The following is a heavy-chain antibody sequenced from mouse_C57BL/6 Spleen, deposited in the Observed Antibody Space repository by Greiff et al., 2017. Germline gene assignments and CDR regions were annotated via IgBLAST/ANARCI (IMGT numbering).Heavy chain of an antibody. D-gene: IGHD1-1*01. CDR1: GYTFTDYN. CDR2: INPNNGGT. V-gene: IGHV1-22*01. Sequence: EVQLQQSGPELVKPGASVKMSCKASGYTFTDYNMHWVKQSHGKSLEWIGYINPNNGGTSYNQKFKGKATLTANKSSSTAYMELRSLTSEDSAVYCCAREGKTVPWYFDVWGTGTTVTVSS. CDR3: AREGKTVPWYFDV. J-gene: IGHJ1*03.